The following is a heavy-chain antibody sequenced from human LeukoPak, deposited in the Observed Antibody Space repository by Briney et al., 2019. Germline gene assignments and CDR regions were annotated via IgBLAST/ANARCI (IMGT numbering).Heavy chain of an antibody. V-gene: IGHV3-21*01. J-gene: IGHJ4*02. Sequence: AGGSLRLSCAASGFTFSGYSMNWVRQAPGKGLEWVSSISSSSSYIYYADSAKGRFTISRDNAKNSLYLQMSSLRAEDTAVYYCARGAQWPYWGQGTLVTVSS. CDR2: ISSSSSYI. D-gene: IGHD6-19*01. CDR1: GFTFSGYS. CDR3: ARGAQWPY.